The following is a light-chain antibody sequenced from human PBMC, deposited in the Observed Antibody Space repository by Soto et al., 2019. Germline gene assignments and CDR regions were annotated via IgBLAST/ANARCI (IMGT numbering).Light chain of an antibody. Sequence: IQMTQSPSSPSASVGDRVTITCRASQSIGDNLNWYQQKPGTAPHLLIYAASSLQSGVPSRFSGSASGTDCTLTISYLQTEDCLRYFCQQNFNTPPTFGGGTKVDIK. CDR2: AAS. J-gene: IGKJ4*01. CDR3: QQNFNTPPT. CDR1: QSIGDN. V-gene: IGKV1-39*01.